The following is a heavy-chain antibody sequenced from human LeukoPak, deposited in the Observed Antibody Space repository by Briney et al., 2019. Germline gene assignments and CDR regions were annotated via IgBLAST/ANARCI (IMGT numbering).Heavy chain of an antibody. D-gene: IGHD6-13*01. CDR3: ARLGVIVAAWDGMDV. CDR1: GYSFTSYW. CDR2: IYPDDSDT. V-gene: IGHV5-51*01. Sequence: GESLKISCKGSGYSFTSYWIGWVRQMPGKGLEWMGIIYPDDSDTRYSPSFQGQVTIPADKSISTAYLQWSSLKASDTAMYYCARLGVIVAAWDGMDVWGQGTTVTVSS. J-gene: IGHJ6*02.